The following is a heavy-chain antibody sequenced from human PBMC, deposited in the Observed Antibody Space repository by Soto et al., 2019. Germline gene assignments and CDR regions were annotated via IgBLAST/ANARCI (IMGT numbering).Heavy chain of an antibody. Sequence: GESLKISCKGSGYTFTDYWIGWVRRLPGKGLEWMGIIYPGDSDTRYSPSFQGQVTTSADTSISTAYLQWSSLKASDTAMYYCARQGSLGYYYYGMDVWGQGTTVTVSS. CDR3: ARQGSLGYYYYGMDV. D-gene: IGHD2-15*01. CDR1: GYTFTDYW. V-gene: IGHV5-51*01. J-gene: IGHJ6*02. CDR2: IYPGDSDT.